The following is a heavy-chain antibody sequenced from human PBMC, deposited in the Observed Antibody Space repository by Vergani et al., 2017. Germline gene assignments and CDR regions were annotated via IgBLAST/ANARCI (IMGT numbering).Heavy chain of an antibody. CDR1: GFTFSNAW. Sequence: EVQLVESGGGLVKPGGSLRLSCAASGFTFSNAWMSWVRQAPGKGLEWVGRIKSKTDGGTTDYAAPVKGRFTISRDNSKNTLYLQMNSLRAEDTAVYYCAKGPAYYDFWSGYYPPPTDYYYGMDVWGQGTTVTVSS. CDR2: IKSKTDGGTT. V-gene: IGHV3-15*01. D-gene: IGHD3-3*01. CDR3: AKGPAYYDFWSGYYPPPTDYYYGMDV. J-gene: IGHJ6*02.